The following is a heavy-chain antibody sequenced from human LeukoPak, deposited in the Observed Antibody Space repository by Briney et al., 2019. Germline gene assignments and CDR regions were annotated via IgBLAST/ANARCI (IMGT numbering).Heavy chain of an antibody. D-gene: IGHD6-19*01. Sequence: GGFLRLSCAASGFTFSDYYMSWIRQAPGKVLEWFSYIISCSSFTNSADSVKGRFTSSPDNPKNSLYLQMNRLSAEDTAVYYCARGGLAIDAFDIRGQVTLVTVSS. V-gene: IGHV3-11*05. CDR2: IISCSSFT. J-gene: IGHJ3*02. CDR1: GFTFSDYY. CDR3: ARGGLAIDAFDI.